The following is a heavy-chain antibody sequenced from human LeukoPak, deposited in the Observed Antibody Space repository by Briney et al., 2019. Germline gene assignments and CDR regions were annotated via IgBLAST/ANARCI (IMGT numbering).Heavy chain of an antibody. V-gene: IGHV1-18*01. CDR1: AYTLSNYG. J-gene: IGHJ3*02. CDR3: ASVTGSDAFDI. CDR2: ISPYHGIT. D-gene: IGHD2-21*02. Sequence: ASVKVSCKASAYTLSNYGITWVRQAPGQGLEWMGWISPYHGITNYAQKFQGRVTVTTDTSSTTAYMELQSLRSDDTALYYCASVTGSDAFDIWGQGTMVTVSS.